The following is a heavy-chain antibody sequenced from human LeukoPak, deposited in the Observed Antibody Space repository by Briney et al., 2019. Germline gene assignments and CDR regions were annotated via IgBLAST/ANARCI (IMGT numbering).Heavy chain of an antibody. D-gene: IGHD3-10*01. J-gene: IGHJ6*02. CDR3: ARDYYGSGMEVMYYGMDV. V-gene: IGHV1-69*13. CDR1: GGTFSSYA. CDR2: IIPIFGTA. Sequence: SVKVSCTASGGTFSSYAISWVRQAPGQGLEWMGGIIPIFGTANYAQKFQGRVTITADESTSTAYMELSSLRSEDTAVYYCARDYYGSGMEVMYYGMDVWAKGPRSPSP.